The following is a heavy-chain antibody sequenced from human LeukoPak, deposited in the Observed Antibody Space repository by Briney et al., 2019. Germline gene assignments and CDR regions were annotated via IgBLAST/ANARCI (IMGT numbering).Heavy chain of an antibody. D-gene: IGHD2-21*02. V-gene: IGHV4-39*01. J-gene: IGHJ4*02. CDR3: ARQGLFSGDFQGGDY. Sequence: SETLSLTCTVSGGSISSSSYYWGWIRQPPGKGLEWIGSIYYSGSTYYNPSLKSRVTISVDTSKNQFSLKLSSVTVADTAVYYCARQGLFSGDFQGGDYWGQGTLVTVSS. CDR2: IYYSGST. CDR1: GGSISSSSYY.